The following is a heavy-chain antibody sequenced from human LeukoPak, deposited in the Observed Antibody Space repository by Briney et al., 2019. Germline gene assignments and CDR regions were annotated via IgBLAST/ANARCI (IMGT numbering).Heavy chain of an antibody. Sequence: PGGSLRLSCAGSGFTFSDYSMNWVRQAPGKGLEWISYIGIDSGNTNYADSVKGRFTISGDKAKNSLYLQMNSLRVEDTAVYYCARDYKYAFDYWGQGTLVTVSS. CDR2: IGIDSGNT. D-gene: IGHD5-24*01. CDR1: GFTFSDYS. J-gene: IGHJ4*02. V-gene: IGHV3-48*01. CDR3: ARDYKYAFDY.